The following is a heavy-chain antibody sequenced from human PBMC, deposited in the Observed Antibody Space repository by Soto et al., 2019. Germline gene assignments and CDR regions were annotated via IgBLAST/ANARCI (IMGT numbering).Heavy chain of an antibody. V-gene: IGHV4-4*02. Sequence: SETLSLTCAVSGGSTISSNCCSWFRQPPGKGLEWIGEIHHSGNTKYNPSLKSRATISVDRSKNQFSLKLSSVTAADTAVYYCARAMTTVTTIDYWGQGTLVTVS. CDR1: GGSTISSNC. CDR2: IHHSGNT. CDR3: ARAMTTVTTIDY. J-gene: IGHJ4*02. D-gene: IGHD4-17*01.